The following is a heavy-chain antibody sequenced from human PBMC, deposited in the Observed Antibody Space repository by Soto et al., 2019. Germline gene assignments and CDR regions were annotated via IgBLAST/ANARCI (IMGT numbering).Heavy chain of an antibody. J-gene: IGHJ6*02. V-gene: IGHV3-23*01. Sequence: EVQLLESGGGLVQPGGSLRLSCAASGFTFSSYAMSWVRQAPGKGLEWVSAIIGSGGRTYYADSVKGRFTISRDNSKNALYLQMNSLSVEDTAVYDCAKDGIMGSTTFWGMDVWGQGTKVTVSS. CDR3: AKDGIMGSTTFWGMDV. D-gene: IGHD3-16*01. CDR2: IIGSGGRT. CDR1: GFTFSSYA.